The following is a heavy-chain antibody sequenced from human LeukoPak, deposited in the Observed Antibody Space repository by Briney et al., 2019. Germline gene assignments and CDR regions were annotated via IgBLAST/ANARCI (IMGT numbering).Heavy chain of an antibody. D-gene: IGHD3-22*01. Sequence: GGSLRLSCAASGFTFSNFWMSWVRQALGKGLEWVANIKQDGSEKHYVDSVKGRFTISRDNAENTLYLQMNSLRVEDTAVYYCVRSAFHAGSGNYYDYWGQGTLVTVSS. CDR1: GFTFSNFW. J-gene: IGHJ4*02. V-gene: IGHV3-7*01. CDR2: IKQDGSEK. CDR3: VRSAFHAGSGNYYDY.